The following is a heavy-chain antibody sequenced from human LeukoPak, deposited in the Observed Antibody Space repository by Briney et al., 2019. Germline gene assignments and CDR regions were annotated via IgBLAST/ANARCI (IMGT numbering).Heavy chain of an antibody. CDR2: IYHSGST. V-gene: IGHV4-30-2*01. Sequence: SETLSLTCAVSGGSISSGGYSWSWIRQPPGKGLEWIGYIYHSGSTYYNPSLKSRVTISVDRSKNQFSLKLNSVTAADTAVYYCARVAPDNWFDPWGQGTLVTVSS. CDR1: GGSISSGGYS. D-gene: IGHD5-12*01. J-gene: IGHJ5*02. CDR3: ARVAPDNWFDP.